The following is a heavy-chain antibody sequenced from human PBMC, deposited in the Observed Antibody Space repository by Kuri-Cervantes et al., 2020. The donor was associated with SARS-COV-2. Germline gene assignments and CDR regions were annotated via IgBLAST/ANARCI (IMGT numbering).Heavy chain of an antibody. V-gene: IGHV3-48*01. J-gene: IGHJ4*02. Sequence: GESLKISCAASGFTFSSYSMNWVRQAPGKGLEWVSYISSSSSTIYYADSVKGRFTISRDNAKNSLYLQMNSLRAEDTAVYYCARDRRVGWADYWGQGTLVTVSS. CDR3: ARDRRVGWADY. D-gene: IGHD1-26*01. CDR1: GFTFSSYS. CDR2: ISSSSSTI.